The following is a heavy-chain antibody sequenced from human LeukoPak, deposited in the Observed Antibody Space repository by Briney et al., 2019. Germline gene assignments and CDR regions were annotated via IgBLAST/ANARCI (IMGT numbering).Heavy chain of an antibody. CDR3: ARGSPSGSWFIDY. D-gene: IGHD3-10*01. J-gene: IGHJ4*01. V-gene: IGHV1-2*02. CDR2: STPTSGGS. CDR1: GFAFTDYY. Sequence: ASVKVSCKSFGFAFTDYYLHWVRQAPGQGLESMGWSTPTSGGSNYAQKFQGRVTITRDTSINTAHMELSDLSSDDTAFYYCARGSPSGSWFIDYWGQGTLVTVSS.